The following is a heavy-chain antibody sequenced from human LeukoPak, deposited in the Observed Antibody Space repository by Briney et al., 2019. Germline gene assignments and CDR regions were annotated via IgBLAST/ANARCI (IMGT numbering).Heavy chain of an antibody. J-gene: IGHJ3*02. CDR3: ARELIVVVIPPDAFDI. Sequence: PGRSLRLSCAASGFTFSSYAMHWVRQAPGKGLEWVAVISYDGSNKYYADSVKGRFTISRDNSKNTLYLQMNSLRAEDTAVYYCARELIVVVIPPDAFDIWGQGTMVTVSS. CDR1: GFTFSSYA. CDR2: ISYDGSNK. D-gene: IGHD3-22*01. V-gene: IGHV3-30-3*01.